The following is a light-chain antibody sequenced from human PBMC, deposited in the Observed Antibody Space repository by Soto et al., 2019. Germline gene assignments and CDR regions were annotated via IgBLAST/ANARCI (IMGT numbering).Light chain of an antibody. CDR2: GNN. V-gene: IGLV1-40*01. Sequence: QSVLTQPPSVSGAPGQRVTLSCTGGSSNIGAGYDVHWYQQLPETAPKLLIYGNNNRPSGVPDRFSGSKSGTSASLAITGLQAEDEADYYCQSYDSSLSGVVFGTGTKLTVL. CDR3: QSYDSSLSGVV. CDR1: SSNIGAGYD. J-gene: IGLJ1*01.